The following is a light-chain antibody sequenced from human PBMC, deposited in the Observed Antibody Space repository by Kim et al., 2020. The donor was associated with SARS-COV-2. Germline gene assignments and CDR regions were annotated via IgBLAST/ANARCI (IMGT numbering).Light chain of an antibody. Sequence: IAISFTGRRSEVGAHNYVYWDQQGQGKAPKLLIYEVNKRPSGVSSRFSGSKSGNTASLTISGLEAEAEADYYGSSYTTGSPWLFGGGTQLTVL. CDR1: RSEVGAHNY. CDR3: SSYTTGSPWL. J-gene: IGLJ3*02. V-gene: IGLV2-14*03. CDR2: EVN.